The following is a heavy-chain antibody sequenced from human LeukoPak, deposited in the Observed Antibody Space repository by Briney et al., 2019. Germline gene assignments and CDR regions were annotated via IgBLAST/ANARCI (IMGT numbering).Heavy chain of an antibody. Sequence: SDTLSLTCTLSARSISSSSYYCGSISQPPGKGLEWIGSILFGGSTFYNPSLNSRVTISIDTSKDQFSLRLSSVTAADTAVYYCGRPTYDRSGYHGAFDIWGQGTMVTVSS. D-gene: IGHD3-22*01. CDR2: ILFGGST. CDR3: GRPTYDRSGYHGAFDI. V-gene: IGHV4-39*01. J-gene: IGHJ3*02. CDR1: ARSISSSSYY.